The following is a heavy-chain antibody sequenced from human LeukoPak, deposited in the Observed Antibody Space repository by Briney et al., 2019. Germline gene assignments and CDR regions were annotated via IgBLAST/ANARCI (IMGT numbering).Heavy chain of an antibody. Sequence: PSETLSLTCAVYGGSFSDYYWSWIRQPPGKGLEWIGEINHSRSTNYNPSLKSRVTISLDTSRNQFSLKLNSVTAADTAVYYCAKSNGYGLIDIWGQGTMVTVSS. CDR1: GGSFSDYY. CDR3: AKSNGYGLIDI. J-gene: IGHJ3*02. V-gene: IGHV4-34*01. CDR2: INHSRST. D-gene: IGHD3-22*01.